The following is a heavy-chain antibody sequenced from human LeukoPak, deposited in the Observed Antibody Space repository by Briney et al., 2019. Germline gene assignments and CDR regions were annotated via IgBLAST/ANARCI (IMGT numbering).Heavy chain of an antibody. CDR1: GFTFSTYW. D-gene: IGHD3-22*01. CDR2: IKQDGSEK. V-gene: IGHV3-7*05. Sequence: GGSLRLSCAASGFTFSTYWMSWVRQDPGQGLEWVANIKQDGSEKYYVDSVKGRFTISRDNAKNSLHLQMNSLRAEDTAVYYCARDSFYYDSSGLFGYWGQGTLVTVSS. J-gene: IGHJ4*02. CDR3: ARDSFYYDSSGLFGY.